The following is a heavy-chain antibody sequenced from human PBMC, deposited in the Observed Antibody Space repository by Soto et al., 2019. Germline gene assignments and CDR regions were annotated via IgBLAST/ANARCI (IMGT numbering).Heavy chain of an antibody. V-gene: IGHV4-34*01. D-gene: IGHD3-3*01. CDR3: ARGDMVLRFLEWKLDYYYYGMDV. Sequence: SETLSLTCAVYGGSFSGYYWSWIRQPPGKGLEWIGEINHSGSTNYNPSLKSRVTISVDTSKNQFSLKLSSVTAADTAVYYCARGDMVLRFLEWKLDYYYYGMDVWGQGNTVTVSS. CDR1: GGSFSGYY. J-gene: IGHJ6*02. CDR2: INHSGST.